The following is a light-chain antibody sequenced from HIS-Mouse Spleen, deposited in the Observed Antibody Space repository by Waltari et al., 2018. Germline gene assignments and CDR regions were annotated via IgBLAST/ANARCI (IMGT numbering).Light chain of an antibody. J-gene: IGLJ2*01. CDR3: SSYTSSSVV. Sequence: QSALTQPASVSGSPGQSITISCTGTSSDVGGYNYVSWSQQHPGKAPQLMIYEVSNRPSGVSNRFSGSKSGNTASLTISGLQAEDEADYYCSSYTSSSVVFGGGTKLTVL. CDR2: EVS. CDR1: SSDVGGYNY. V-gene: IGLV2-14*01.